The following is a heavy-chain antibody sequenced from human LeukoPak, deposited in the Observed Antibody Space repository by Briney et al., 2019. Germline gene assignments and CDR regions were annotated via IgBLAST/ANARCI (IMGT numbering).Heavy chain of an antibody. J-gene: IGHJ4*02. V-gene: IGHV1-2*02. Sequence: ASVKVSCKASGYTFTGYYMHWVRQAPGQGLGWMGWINPNSGGTNYAQKFQGRVTMTRDTSISTAYMELSRLRSDDTAVYYCARAENTVTHLDYWGQGTLVTVSS. D-gene: IGHD2/OR15-2a*01. CDR1: GYTFTGYY. CDR2: INPNSGGT. CDR3: ARAENTVTHLDY.